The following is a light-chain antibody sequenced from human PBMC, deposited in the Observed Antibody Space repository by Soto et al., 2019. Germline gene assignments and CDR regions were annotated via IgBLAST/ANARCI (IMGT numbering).Light chain of an antibody. J-gene: IGKJ1*01. CDR1: QSISSW. CDR3: QQYNRGT. Sequence: DIQMTQSPSTLSASVGDRVTITCRASQSISSWLAWYQQKPGKAPKLLIYDASSLESGVPSRFSGSGSGTEFTLTISSRQPDDFATYYCQQYNRGTFGQGTKVEIK. V-gene: IGKV1-5*01. CDR2: DAS.